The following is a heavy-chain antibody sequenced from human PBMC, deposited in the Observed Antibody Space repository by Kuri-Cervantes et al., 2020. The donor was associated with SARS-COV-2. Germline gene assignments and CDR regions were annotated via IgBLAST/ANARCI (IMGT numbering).Heavy chain of an antibody. CDR1: GFTFSSYG. CDR3: ARAIQIDY. D-gene: IGHD3-3*01. Sequence: GESLKISCAASGFTFSSYGMHWVRQAPGKGLEWVAVISYDGSNKYYADSVKGRFTISGDNAKNTLYLQMNSLRAEDTAVYYCARAIQIDYWGQGTLVTVSS. CDR2: ISYDGSNK. J-gene: IGHJ4*02. V-gene: IGHV3-30*03.